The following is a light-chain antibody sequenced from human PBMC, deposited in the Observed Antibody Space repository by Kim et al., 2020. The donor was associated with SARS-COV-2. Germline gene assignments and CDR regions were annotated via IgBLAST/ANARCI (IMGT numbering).Light chain of an antibody. CDR1: QNINKY. Sequence: SVGDTVTITCRPSQNINKYLNWYQQKPGKAPKLLISVTSGLQNGVPSRFSGGGFETLFTLTITSLQPEDLATYFCQQSFSVPPWSFGQGTKVDIK. CDR2: VTS. J-gene: IGKJ1*01. V-gene: IGKV1-39*01. CDR3: QQSFSVPPWS.